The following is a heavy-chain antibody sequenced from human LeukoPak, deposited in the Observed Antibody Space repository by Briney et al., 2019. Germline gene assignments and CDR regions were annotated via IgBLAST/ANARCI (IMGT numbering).Heavy chain of an antibody. CDR2: ISWNSGSI. V-gene: IGHV3-9*01. CDR3: AKEGGVTTSFDY. D-gene: IGHD4-17*01. Sequence: GGSLRLSCAASGFTFEDYAMHWVRQAPGKGLEWVSGISWNSGSIGYADSVKGRFTISRDNAKNSLYLQMNSLRAEDTALYYCAKEGGVTTSFDYWGQGTLVTVSS. J-gene: IGHJ4*02. CDR1: GFTFEDYA.